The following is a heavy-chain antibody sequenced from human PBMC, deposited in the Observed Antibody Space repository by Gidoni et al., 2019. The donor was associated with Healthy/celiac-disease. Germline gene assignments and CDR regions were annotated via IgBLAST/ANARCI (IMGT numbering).Heavy chain of an antibody. V-gene: IGHV1-24*01. CDR1: GYTLPELS. Sequence: QVQLVQSGAEVKKPGASVKVSGKVSGYTLPELSMHWVRQAPGKGREWMGGVDPEDGETIYAQKFQGRVTMTEDTSTDTAYMELSSLRSEDTAVYYCATSPRITMVRGVTPVDYWGQGTLVTVSS. D-gene: IGHD3-10*01. CDR3: ATSPRITMVRGVTPVDY. CDR2: VDPEDGET. J-gene: IGHJ4*02.